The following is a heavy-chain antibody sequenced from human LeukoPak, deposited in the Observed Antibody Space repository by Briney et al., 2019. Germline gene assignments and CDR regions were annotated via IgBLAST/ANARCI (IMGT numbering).Heavy chain of an antibody. J-gene: IGHJ4*02. V-gene: IGHV1-18*01. CDR3: ARSAYDSSGSYHSVLDY. D-gene: IGHD3-22*01. CDR2: ISAYNGNT. Sequence: VASVKVSCTASGYTFTSYGISWVRQAPGQGLEWMGWISAYNGNTNYAQKLQGRVTMTTDTSTSTAYMELRSLRSEDTAVYYCARSAYDSSGSYHSVLDYWGQGTLVTVSS. CDR1: GYTFTSYG.